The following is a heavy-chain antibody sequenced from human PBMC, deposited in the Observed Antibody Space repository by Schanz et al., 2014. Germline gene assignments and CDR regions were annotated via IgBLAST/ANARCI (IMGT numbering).Heavy chain of an antibody. CDR1: GFTLSSYA. V-gene: IGHV3-30-3*01. D-gene: IGHD2-15*01. CDR3: ARDRGYCSGGSCLTFDS. J-gene: IGHJ4*01. CDR2: ISYDGSNK. Sequence: QVQLAESGGGVVQPGRSLRLSCAAYGFTLSSYAMHWVRQAPGKGLEWVAVISYDGSNKYYADSVKGRFTISRDNSKNTLYLQMNTLRAEDTAVYYCARDRGYCSGGSCLTFDSCGHGTLXTVST.